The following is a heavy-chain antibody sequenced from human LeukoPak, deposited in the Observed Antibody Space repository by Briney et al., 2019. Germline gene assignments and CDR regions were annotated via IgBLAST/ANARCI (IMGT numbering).Heavy chain of an antibody. CDR1: GSTFSSYA. V-gene: IGHV3-23*01. D-gene: IGHD2-21*02. CDR3: AKLAYCGGDCFRYFQH. Sequence: GGSLRLSCAASGSTFSSYAMSWVRQAPGKGLEWVSAISGSGGSTYYANSVKGRFTISRDNSKNTLYLQMNSLRAENTAVYYCAKLAYCGGDCFRYFQHWGQGTLVTVSS. J-gene: IGHJ1*01. CDR2: ISGSGGST.